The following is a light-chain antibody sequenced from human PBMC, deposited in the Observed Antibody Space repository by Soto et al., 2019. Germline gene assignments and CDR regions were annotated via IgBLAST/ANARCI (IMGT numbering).Light chain of an antibody. Sequence: EIVMTQYPVTLSVSPGERATLSCRASQSVRSTYLAWYQQKPGQAPRLLIFGVSNRAAGIPARFSGSGSGTEFTLTISSLQSEDFAVYYCQQYGDWPLTFGGGTKVDIK. J-gene: IGKJ4*01. V-gene: IGKV3-15*01. CDR3: QQYGDWPLT. CDR1: QSVRSTY. CDR2: GVS.